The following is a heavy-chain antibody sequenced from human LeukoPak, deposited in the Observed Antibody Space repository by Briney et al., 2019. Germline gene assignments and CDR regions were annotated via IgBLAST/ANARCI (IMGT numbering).Heavy chain of an antibody. D-gene: IGHD6-19*01. CDR3: ALLQGGSGWYTGYFDY. V-gene: IGHV5-51*01. Sequence: GESLKISCKGSGYSFTSYWIGWVRQMPGKGLEWMGIIYPGDSDTRYSASFQGQVTISADKSISTAYLQWSSLKASETAMYYCALLQGGSGWYTGYFDYWGQGTLVTVSS. CDR1: GYSFTSYW. J-gene: IGHJ4*02. CDR2: IYPGDSDT.